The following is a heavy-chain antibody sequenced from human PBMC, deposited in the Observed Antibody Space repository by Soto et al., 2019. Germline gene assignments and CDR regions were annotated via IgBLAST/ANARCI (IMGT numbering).Heavy chain of an antibody. CDR3: ARGGIQLWSEEYNWFDP. J-gene: IGHJ5*02. CDR1: GGSISSGGYS. CDR2: IYHSGST. D-gene: IGHD5-18*01. V-gene: IGHV4-30-2*01. Sequence: PSETLSLTCAVSGGSISSGGYSWSWIRQPPGKGLEWIGYIYHSGSTYYNPSLKSRVTISVDRSKNQFSLKLSSVTAADTAVYYCARGGIQLWSEEYNWFDPWGQGTLVTVSS.